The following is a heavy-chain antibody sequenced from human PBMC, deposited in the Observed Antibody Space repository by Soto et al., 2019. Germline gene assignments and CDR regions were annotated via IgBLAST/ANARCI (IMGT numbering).Heavy chain of an antibody. D-gene: IGHD7-27*01. Sequence: ASVKVSCKASGYTFTNYDINWVRQATGQGPEWMGWMNPDSGDTGYVPNFRGRVSMTRSTSISTAYMELSDLRSEDTAVYYCARSRGGTGVHFDFWGQGTQVTVSS. CDR1: GYTFTNYD. CDR3: ARSRGGTGVHFDF. J-gene: IGHJ4*02. CDR2: MNPDSGDT. V-gene: IGHV1-8*01.